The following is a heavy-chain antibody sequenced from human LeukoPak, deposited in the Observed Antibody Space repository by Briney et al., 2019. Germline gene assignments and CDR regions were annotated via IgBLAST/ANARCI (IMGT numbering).Heavy chain of an antibody. V-gene: IGHV2-5*02. CDR2: INWDNDK. Sequence: SGPTLVNPTQPLTLTFTFSGFSLSTSGVGGGWVSQPAGEALEWLAVINWDNDKRYSPSHKSRLTISKDTFKNQVVLIMTNLDPVDSATYYCAYIMITFGGIVARDAFEIWGQGTVVTVSS. CDR3: AYIMITFGGIVARDAFEI. D-gene: IGHD3-16*02. CDR1: GFSLSTSGVG. J-gene: IGHJ3*02.